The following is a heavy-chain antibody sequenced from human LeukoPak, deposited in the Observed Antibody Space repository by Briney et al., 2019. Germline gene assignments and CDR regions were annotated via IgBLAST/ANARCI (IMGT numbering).Heavy chain of an antibody. J-gene: IGHJ4*02. Sequence: ASETVSCKASGYTFTGYYMHWVRQAPGQGLEWMGWINPNSGGTNYEQKFQGRVTMTRDASISTAYMELSRLRSGDTAVYYCARAVYDILTGYYGPADYWGQGTLVTVS. CDR2: INPNSGGT. CDR3: ARAVYDILTGYYGPADY. V-gene: IGHV1-2*02. CDR1: GYTFTGYY. D-gene: IGHD3-9*01.